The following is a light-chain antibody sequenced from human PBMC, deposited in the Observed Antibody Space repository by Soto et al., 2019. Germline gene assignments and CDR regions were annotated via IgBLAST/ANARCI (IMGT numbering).Light chain of an antibody. Sequence: EIVLTQSPGTLSLSPGERATLSCRASQSVSSSYLAWYQQKPGQAPRLLISGASSRATGIPDRFSGSGSGTDFTLTISRLEPEDFAVYYCPQYGRSSGTFGQGTKVEIK. J-gene: IGKJ1*01. CDR3: PQYGRSSGT. V-gene: IGKV3-20*01. CDR2: GAS. CDR1: QSVSSSY.